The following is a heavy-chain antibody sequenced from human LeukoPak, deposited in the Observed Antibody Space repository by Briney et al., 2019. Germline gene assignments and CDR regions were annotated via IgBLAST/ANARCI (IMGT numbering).Heavy chain of an antibody. CDR3: VRDDGHSYQYASRTYYYDGFDT. D-gene: IGHD3-10*01. Sequence: GGSLRLSCAASGFTLSNYWMTWVRQAPGKGLEWVSNINRDESGKHYVDSVEGRFTISRDNAKNSLYLQMNSLRAEDTAVYYCVRDDGHSYQYASRTYYYDGFDTWGQGTVVTVSS. CDR1: GFTLSNYW. CDR2: INRDESGK. J-gene: IGHJ3*02. V-gene: IGHV3-7*01.